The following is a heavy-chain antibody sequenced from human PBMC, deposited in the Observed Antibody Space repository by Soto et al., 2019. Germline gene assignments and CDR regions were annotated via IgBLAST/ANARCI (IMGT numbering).Heavy chain of an antibody. CDR3: AHRQGQDSNIYYPFDY. D-gene: IGHD3-22*01. V-gene: IGHV2-5*02. CDR2: IYWDDDK. Sequence: QITLKESGPTLVKPTQTLTLTCTFSGFSLSTSGEGVGWIRQPPGKALEWLALIYWDDDKRYSPSLKSRLTITKDTSKNQVVLTMTNMDPVDTGTYYCAHRQGQDSNIYYPFDYWGQGTLVTVSS. CDR1: GFSLSTSGEG. J-gene: IGHJ4*02.